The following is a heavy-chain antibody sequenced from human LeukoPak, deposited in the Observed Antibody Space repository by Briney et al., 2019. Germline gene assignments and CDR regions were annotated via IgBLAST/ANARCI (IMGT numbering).Heavy chain of an antibody. Sequence: SQTLSLTCAISGDSVSSNSAAWNWIRQSPSRGLEWLVRTYYRSKWYNDYAGSVKSRITINPDTSKNQFSLQVNSVTPEDTAVYYCARGGQGDGYSADEAFDIWGQGTMVTVSS. J-gene: IGHJ3*02. V-gene: IGHV6-1*01. D-gene: IGHD5-24*01. CDR3: ARGGQGDGYSADEAFDI. CDR1: GDSVSSNSAA. CDR2: TYYRSKWYN.